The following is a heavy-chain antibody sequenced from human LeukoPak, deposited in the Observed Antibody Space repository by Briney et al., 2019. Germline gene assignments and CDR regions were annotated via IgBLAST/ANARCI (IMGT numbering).Heavy chain of an antibody. CDR3: TRDDYDFWSGFPDFDY. D-gene: IGHD3-3*01. Sequence: GGSLRLSCTASGFTFGDYAMSCFRAAPGKGLGWGGFIRSKADGGTTEYAASVKGRFTISRDDSNSISYLQMNSLKTEDTAVYYCTRDDYDFWSGFPDFDYWGQGTLVTVSS. CDR1: GFTFGDYA. CDR2: IRSKADGGTT. J-gene: IGHJ4*02. V-gene: IGHV3-49*03.